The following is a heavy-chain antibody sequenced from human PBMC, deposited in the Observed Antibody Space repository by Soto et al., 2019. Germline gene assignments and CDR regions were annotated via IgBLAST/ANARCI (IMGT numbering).Heavy chain of an antibody. J-gene: IGHJ4*02. D-gene: IGHD3-22*01. CDR3: ARDRLRGYDSSGFYS. Sequence: ASVKVSCKASGYTFTGYYMHWVRQAPGQGFEWMGWINPYDGNRNFAQKFEDRVTMTTATSINTVFLELRRLKSDDTAIYYCARDRLRGYDSSGFYSWGQGTMVTVS. CDR2: INPYDGNR. CDR1: GYTFTGYY. V-gene: IGHV1-2*02.